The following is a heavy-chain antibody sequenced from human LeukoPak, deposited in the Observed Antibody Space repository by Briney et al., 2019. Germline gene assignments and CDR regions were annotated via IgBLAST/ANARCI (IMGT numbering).Heavy chain of an antibody. CDR1: GYTFTSYD. V-gene: IGHV1-8*01. CDR3: TRSSDSSGYRAFDI. Sequence: ASVKVSCKASGYTFTSYDINWVRQATGQGLEWMGWVNPNSGNTGYAQKFQGRVTMTRNTSISTAYMELSSLRSEDTAVYYCTRSSDSSGYRAFDIWGQGTMVTVSS. CDR2: VNPNSGNT. J-gene: IGHJ3*02. D-gene: IGHD3-22*01.